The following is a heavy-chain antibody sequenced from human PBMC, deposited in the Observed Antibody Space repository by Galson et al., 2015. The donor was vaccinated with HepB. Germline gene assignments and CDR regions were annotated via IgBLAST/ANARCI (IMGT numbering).Heavy chain of an antibody. V-gene: IGHV1-3*01. CDR3: ARDLVGEAIRLSGGMDV. Sequence: SVKVSCKASGYTFTNYGMHWVRQAPGQRLEWMGWINAGNGDTKYSQKFQGRVTMTTDTSTSTAYMELRSLRSDDTAVYYCARDLVGEAIRLSGGMDVWGQGTTVTVSS. CDR1: GYTFTNYG. D-gene: IGHD6-25*01. J-gene: IGHJ6*02. CDR2: INAGNGDT.